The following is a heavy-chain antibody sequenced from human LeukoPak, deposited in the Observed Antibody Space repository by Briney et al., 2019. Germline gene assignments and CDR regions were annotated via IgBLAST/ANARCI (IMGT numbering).Heavy chain of an antibody. Sequence: MASETLSLTCAVYGGSFSGYYWSWIRQPPGKGLEWIGEINHSGSTNYNPSLKSRVTISVDTSKNQFSLKLSSVTAADTAVYYCARGPGYSYDYWGQGTLVTVSS. CDR1: GGSFSGYY. CDR2: INHSGST. CDR3: ARGPGYSYDY. J-gene: IGHJ4*02. D-gene: IGHD5-18*01. V-gene: IGHV4-34*01.